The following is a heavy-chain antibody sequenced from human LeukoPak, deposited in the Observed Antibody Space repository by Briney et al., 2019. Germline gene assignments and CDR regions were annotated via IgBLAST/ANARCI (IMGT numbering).Heavy chain of an antibody. CDR2: IRYDGSNK. Sequence: GGSLRLSCAASGFTFSSYGMHWARQAPGKGLEWVAFIRYDGSNKYYADSVKGRFTISRDNSKNTLYLQMNSLRAEDTAVYYCAKLELWFGEFTDYWGQGTLVTVSS. J-gene: IGHJ4*02. D-gene: IGHD3-10*01. CDR1: GFTFSSYG. CDR3: AKLELWFGEFTDY. V-gene: IGHV3-30*02.